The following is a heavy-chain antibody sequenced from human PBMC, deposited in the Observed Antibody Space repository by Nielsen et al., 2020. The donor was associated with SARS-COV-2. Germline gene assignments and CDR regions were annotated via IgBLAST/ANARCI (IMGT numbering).Heavy chain of an antibody. V-gene: IGHV3-23*01. D-gene: IGHD6-13*01. CDR3: AKEATSAAGTAVYV. CDR2: ISGSGGST. Sequence: LSLTCAASGFTFSSYAMSWVRQAPGKGLEWVSAISGSGGSTYYADSVKGRFTISRDNSKNTLYLQMNSLRAEDTAVYYCAKEATSAAGTAVYVWGQGTTVTVSS. J-gene: IGHJ6*02. CDR1: GFTFSSYA.